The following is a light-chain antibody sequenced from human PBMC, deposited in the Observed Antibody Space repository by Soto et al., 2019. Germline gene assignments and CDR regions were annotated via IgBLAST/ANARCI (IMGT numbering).Light chain of an antibody. CDR3: SSYTSSSTWV. CDR1: SSDVGSYEF. CDR2: EVS. V-gene: IGLV2-14*02. Sequence: QSVLTQPASVSESPGQSITISCTGTSSDVGSYEFVSWYQQYPGKAPKLMIYEVSNRPSGVSNRFSGSKSGNTASLTISGLQAEDEADYYCSSYTSSSTWVFGGGTKLTVL. J-gene: IGLJ3*02.